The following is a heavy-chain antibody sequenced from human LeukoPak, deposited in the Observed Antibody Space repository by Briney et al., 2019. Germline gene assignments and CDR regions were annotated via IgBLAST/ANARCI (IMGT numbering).Heavy chain of an antibody. Sequence: GASVKVSCKASGGTFSSYAISWVRQAPGQGLEWMGVIIPIFGTANYAQKFQGRVTITADESTSTAYMELSSLRSEDTAVYYCARDYYDSSGVLTVYWGQGTLVTVSS. J-gene: IGHJ4*02. D-gene: IGHD3-22*01. CDR2: IIPIFGTA. CDR3: ARDYYDSSGVLTVY. CDR1: GGTFSSYA. V-gene: IGHV1-69*13.